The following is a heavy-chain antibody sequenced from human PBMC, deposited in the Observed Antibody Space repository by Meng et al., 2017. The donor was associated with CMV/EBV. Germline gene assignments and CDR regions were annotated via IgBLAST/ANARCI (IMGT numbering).Heavy chain of an antibody. J-gene: IGHJ4*02. Sequence: QGDMFQVGAEEKEPGASVKCASQAHGHTVDGYYITWVRQDRSPGLEWMGRINTSGGRTNEAPNFKGSVIIRLDPSESMVNIDVSQMRNDVTAAYSSASPSPRRSGGYPWCLDYWGPGTLVTVSS. CDR3: ASPSPRRSGGYPWCLDY. CDR1: GHTVDGYY. CDR2: INTSGGRT. D-gene: IGHD6-25*01. V-gene: IGHV1-2*06.